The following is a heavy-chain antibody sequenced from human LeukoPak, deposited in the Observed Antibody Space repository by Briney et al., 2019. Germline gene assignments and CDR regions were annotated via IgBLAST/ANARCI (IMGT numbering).Heavy chain of an antibody. J-gene: IGHJ3*02. CDR3: AKDPFVMISGSRQYDAFDI. D-gene: IGHD3-22*01. V-gene: IGHV3-23*01. Sequence: GGSLRLSCAASGFTFSSYAMNWVRQAPGKGLEWVSGISGSGGSTYYADSVKGRFTISRDNSKNTLYLQMNSLRAEDTAVYYCAKDPFVMISGSRQYDAFDIWGQGTMVTVSS. CDR1: GFTFSSYA. CDR2: ISGSGGST.